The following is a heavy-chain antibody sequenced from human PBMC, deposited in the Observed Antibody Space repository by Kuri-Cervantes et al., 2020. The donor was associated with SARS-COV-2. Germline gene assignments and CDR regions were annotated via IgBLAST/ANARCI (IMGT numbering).Heavy chain of an antibody. CDR3: ARGWEPQDY. Sequence: LSLTCAASGFMFSCYWMHWVRQAPGKGLVWVSLINSDGSNTTDADSVRGLFTISRDNAKNTLYLQMNSLRAEDTAVYYCARGWEPQDYWGQGTLVTVSS. V-gene: IGHV3-74*01. J-gene: IGHJ4*02. D-gene: IGHD1-26*01. CDR2: INSDGSNT. CDR1: GFMFSCYW.